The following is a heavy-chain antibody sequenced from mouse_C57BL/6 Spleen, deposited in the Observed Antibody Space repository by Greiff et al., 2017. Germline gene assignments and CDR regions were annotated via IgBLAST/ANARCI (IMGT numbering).Heavy chain of an antibody. D-gene: IGHD1-1*01. J-gene: IGHJ2*01. V-gene: IGHV1-80*01. CDR3: TTVIASDY. Sequence: QVQLQQSGAELVKPGASVKISCKASGYAFSSYWMNWVKQRPGKGLEWIGQIYPGAGDTKSNGKFKGKATLTEDKSTSTAYVLLSSLTSEDSAVYFCTTVIASDYWGQGTTLTVSS. CDR2: IYPGAGDT. CDR1: GYAFSSYW.